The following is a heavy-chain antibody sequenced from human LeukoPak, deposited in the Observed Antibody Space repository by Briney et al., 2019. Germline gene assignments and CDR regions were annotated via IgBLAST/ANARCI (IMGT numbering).Heavy chain of an antibody. J-gene: IGHJ3*02. Sequence: GGSQRLSCAASGFTVSSNYMSWVRQAPGKGLEWVSIIYSGGSTFYADSVKGRFTISRDNSKNTLYLQMNSLRAEDTAVYYCARGGSYLSAFDIWGQGTMVTVSS. CDR1: GFTVSSNY. CDR3: ARGGSYLSAFDI. D-gene: IGHD1-26*01. V-gene: IGHV3-53*01. CDR2: IYSGGST.